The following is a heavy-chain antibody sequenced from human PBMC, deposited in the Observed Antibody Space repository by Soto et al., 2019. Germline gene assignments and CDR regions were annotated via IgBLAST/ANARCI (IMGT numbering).Heavy chain of an antibody. V-gene: IGHV4-59*08. CDR1: GGSISSYY. J-gene: IGHJ6*02. Sequence: QVQLQESGPGLVKPSETLSLTCTVSGGSISSYYWSWIRQPPGKGLEWIGYIYYSGSTNYNPSLKSRFTISVDTSKNRFSLKLSSVTAADTAVYYCARHGQWLVTGYFSYGMDVWGQGTTVTVSS. CDR3: ARHGQWLVTGYFSYGMDV. D-gene: IGHD6-19*01. CDR2: IYYSGST.